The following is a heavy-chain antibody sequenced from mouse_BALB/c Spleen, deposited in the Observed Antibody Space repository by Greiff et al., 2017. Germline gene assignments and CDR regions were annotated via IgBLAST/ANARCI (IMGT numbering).Heavy chain of an antibody. Sequence: EVKLMESGGGLVKPGGSLKLSCAASGFTFRDYYMYWVRPNPEKRLEWVATIRDGGSYTYYPDSVKGRFTISRDNAKNNQYLQMSSLKSEDTAMYYCARGGDGYDDVWFAYWGQGTLVTVSA. V-gene: IGHV5-4*02. CDR2: IRDGGSYT. CDR3: ARGGDGYDDVWFAY. CDR1: GFTFRDYY. J-gene: IGHJ3*01. D-gene: IGHD2-2*01.